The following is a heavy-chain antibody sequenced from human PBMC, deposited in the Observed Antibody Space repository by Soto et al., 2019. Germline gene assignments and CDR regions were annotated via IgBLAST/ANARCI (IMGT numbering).Heavy chain of an antibody. Sequence: EVQLLESGGGLVQPGGSLRLSCAASGFTFSSYAMSWVRQAPGKGLEWVSAISGSGGSTYYADSVKGRFTISRDNSKNTLYLQMNSLRAEDTAVYYCAKPNNPPFGVVILRYYFDYWGQGTLVTVSS. V-gene: IGHV3-23*01. CDR2: ISGSGGST. CDR3: AKPNNPPFGVVILRYYFDY. J-gene: IGHJ4*02. CDR1: GFTFSSYA. D-gene: IGHD3-3*01.